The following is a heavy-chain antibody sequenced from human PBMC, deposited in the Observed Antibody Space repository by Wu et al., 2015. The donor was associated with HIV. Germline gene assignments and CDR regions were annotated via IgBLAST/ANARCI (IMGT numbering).Heavy chain of an antibody. CDR3: AREGRKRILIEVAIMHIYKY. CDR2: IIPNHGGA. J-gene: IGHJ1*01. Sequence: QVQLVQSGAEVKKPGSSVKVSCKASGDTFSRSGISWMRQAPGKGFEWMGRIIPNHGGANYAEKFEGRVTITADEATNTAYMDLSRLRSEDTAVYYCAREGRKRILIEVAIMHIYKYRGQG. CDR1: GDTFSRSG. V-gene: IGHV1-69*11. D-gene: IGHD3-22*01.